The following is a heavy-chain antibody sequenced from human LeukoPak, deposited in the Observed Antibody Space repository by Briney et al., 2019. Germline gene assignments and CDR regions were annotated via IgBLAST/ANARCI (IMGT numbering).Heavy chain of an antibody. D-gene: IGHD3-22*01. CDR1: GLTFISYW. CDR2: INSDGSTT. Sequence: PGGSLRLSCAASGLTFISYWMHWVRQAPGKGLVWVSRINSDGSTTSYAASVKGRFTISRDTAKNTLYLQMNSLRAEDTAVYYCARGHHYYDSSAYYYWGQGTLVTVSP. V-gene: IGHV3-74*01. J-gene: IGHJ4*02. CDR3: ARGHHYYDSSAYYY.